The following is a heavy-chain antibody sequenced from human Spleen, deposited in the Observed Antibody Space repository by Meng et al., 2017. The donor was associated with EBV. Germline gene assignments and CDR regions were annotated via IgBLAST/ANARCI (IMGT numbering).Heavy chain of an antibody. J-gene: IGHJ4*02. V-gene: IGHV4-30-2*01. Sequence: LLLQWGAGLVNPSQTLSLACTVSGDSISSGAYSWSWVRQPPGKGLEWIGYIFHTGSTYYNASLKSRATISVDRSKHQFSLKLTSVTPADTAVYYCARDSHGYYFFDFWGPGTLVTVSS. D-gene: IGHD3-22*01. CDR1: GDSISSGAYS. CDR2: IFHTGST. CDR3: ARDSHGYYFFDF.